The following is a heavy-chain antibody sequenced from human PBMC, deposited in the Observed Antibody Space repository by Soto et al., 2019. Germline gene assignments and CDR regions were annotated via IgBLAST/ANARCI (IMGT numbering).Heavy chain of an antibody. D-gene: IGHD2-2*01. CDR2: ISGSGGST. V-gene: IGHV3-23*01. CDR1: GFTFSSYA. J-gene: IGHJ6*02. CDR3: AKGVLGYCSSTSCYSMSGYYGMDV. Sequence: LSCAASGFTFSSYAMSWVRQAPGKGLEWVSAISGSGGSTYYADSVKGRFTISRDNSKNTLYLQMNSLRAEDTAVYYCAKGVLGYCSSTSCYSMSGYYGMDVWGQGTTVTVSS.